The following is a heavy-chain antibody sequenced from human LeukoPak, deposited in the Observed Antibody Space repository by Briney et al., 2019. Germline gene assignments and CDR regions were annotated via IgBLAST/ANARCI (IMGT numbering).Heavy chain of an antibody. V-gene: IGHV4-34*01. J-gene: IGHJ5*02. CDR3: ARSHYYDSSGSKNNWFDP. CDR1: GGSFSSYY. CDR2: INHSGST. Sequence: SETLSLTCAVYGGSFSSYYWSWLRQPPGKGLEWIGEINHSGSTNSNPSLKSRVTISVDTSKNQFSLKLSSVTAADTALYYCARSHYYDSSGSKNNWFDPWGQGTLVTVSS. D-gene: IGHD3-22*01.